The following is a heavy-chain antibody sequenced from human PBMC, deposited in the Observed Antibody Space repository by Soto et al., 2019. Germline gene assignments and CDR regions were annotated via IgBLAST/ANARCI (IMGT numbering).Heavy chain of an antibody. Sequence: ASVKVSCKASGYTFTNNFIHWRRRAPGQTLEWMGWIQTAKGNTKYSQKFEARVTLTRDTAASTAYMELNSLRSDDTAVYYCARDPIWTYTWNYARLNYLDPWGQGTLVTVSS. J-gene: IGHJ5*02. CDR3: ARDPIWTYTWNYARLNYLDP. CDR1: GYTFTNNF. V-gene: IGHV1-3*04. CDR2: IQTAKGNT. D-gene: IGHD1-7*01.